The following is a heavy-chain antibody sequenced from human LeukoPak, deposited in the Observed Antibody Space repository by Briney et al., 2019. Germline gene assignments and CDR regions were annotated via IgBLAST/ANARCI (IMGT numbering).Heavy chain of an antibody. CDR2: ISYDGSNK. D-gene: IGHD5-24*01. J-gene: IGHJ4*02. CDR1: GFTFSSYA. Sequence: GGSLRLSCAASGFTFSSYAMHWVRQAPGKGLEWVAVISYDGSNKYYADSVKGRFTISRDNSKNTLYLQMNSLRSEDTAVYYCARSEMATTRSLYFDYWGQGTLVTVSS. CDR3: ARSEMATTRSLYFDY. V-gene: IGHV3-30-3*01.